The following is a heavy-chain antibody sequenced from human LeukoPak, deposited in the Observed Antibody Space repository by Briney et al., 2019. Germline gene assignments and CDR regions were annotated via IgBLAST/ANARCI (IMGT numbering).Heavy chain of an antibody. CDR3: ARESGSSRYFDY. J-gene: IGHJ4*02. V-gene: IGHV4-59*12. D-gene: IGHD1-26*01. CDR1: GGSISSYY. CDR2: IYYSGST. Sequence: PSETLSLTCTVSGGSISSYYWSWIRQPPGKGLEWIGYIYYSGSTNYNPSLKSRVTISVDTSKNQFSLNLSSVTAADTAVYYCARESGSSRYFDYWGQGTLVTVSS.